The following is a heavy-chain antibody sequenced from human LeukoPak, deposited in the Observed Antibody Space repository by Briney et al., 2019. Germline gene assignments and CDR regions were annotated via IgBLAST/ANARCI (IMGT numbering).Heavy chain of an antibody. V-gene: IGHV3-23*01. Sequence: PGGSLRLSCAASGFTFSSYAMSWVRQAPGKGLEWVSAISGSGGSTYYADSVKGRFTISRDNSKNTLYLQMNSLRAEDTAVYYCAKDFSDCSSTSCYGDYWGQGTLVTVSS. CDR1: GFTFSSYA. CDR3: AKDFSDCSSTSCYGDY. J-gene: IGHJ4*02. D-gene: IGHD2-2*01. CDR2: ISGSGGST.